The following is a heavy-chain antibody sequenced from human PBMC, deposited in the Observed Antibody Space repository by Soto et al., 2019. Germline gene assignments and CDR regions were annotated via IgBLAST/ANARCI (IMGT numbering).Heavy chain of an antibody. V-gene: IGHV1-2*04. J-gene: IGHJ3*01. Sequence: ASVKVSCKASGYTFTGYYMHWVRQAPGQGLEWIGWINPNSGGTNYAQKFQGWVTMTRDTSISTAYMELSRLRSDDTAAYYCARDYLGSGWPRIGFDVWGLGTMVTVSS. CDR2: INPNSGGT. D-gene: IGHD6-25*01. CDR1: GYTFTGYY. CDR3: ARDYLGSGWPRIGFDV.